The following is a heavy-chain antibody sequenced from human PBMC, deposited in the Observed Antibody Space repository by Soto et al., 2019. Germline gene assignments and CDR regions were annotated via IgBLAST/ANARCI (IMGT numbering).Heavy chain of an antibody. CDR2: ISSGGETI. Sequence: XGSRRLSCAGAGFILSAFEMNWFRQAPGKGLEWISYISSGGETIRYADAVKGRFTISRDNAKNALYLQINSLKSEDTAIYHCARQGTPYNWFDPWGQGTLVTVSS. CDR3: ARQGTPYNWFDP. V-gene: IGHV3-48*03. D-gene: IGHD3-10*01. CDR1: GFILSAFE. J-gene: IGHJ5*02.